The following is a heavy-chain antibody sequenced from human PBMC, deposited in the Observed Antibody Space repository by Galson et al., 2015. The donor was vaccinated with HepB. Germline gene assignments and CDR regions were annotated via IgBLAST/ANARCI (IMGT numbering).Heavy chain of an antibody. J-gene: IGHJ3*02. V-gene: IGHV1-46*03. CDR2: INPSGGST. CDR3: AREKVFYLGELSFSVGAFDI. D-gene: IGHD3-16*02. CDR1: GYTFTSYY. Sequence: SVKVSCKASGYTFTSYYMHWVRQAPGQGLEWMGIINPSGGSTSYAQKFQGRVTMTRDTSTSTVYMELSSLRSEDTAVYYCAREKVFYLGELSFSVGAFDIWGQGTMVTVSS.